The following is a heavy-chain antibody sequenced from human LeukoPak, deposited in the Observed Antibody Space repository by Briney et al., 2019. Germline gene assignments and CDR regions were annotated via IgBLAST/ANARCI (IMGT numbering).Heavy chain of an antibody. CDR1: GFIFSDFA. CDR3: ARPSSGFHF. Sequence: GGSLRLSCAAPGFIFSDFAMHWVRRASGKGLEWVGRIRTKVDSYATTYAASVKGRFTVSRDDSKNTAYLEMNSLKSEDTAVYYCARPSSGFHFWGQGTLVTVSS. J-gene: IGHJ4*02. V-gene: IGHV3-73*01. D-gene: IGHD3-22*01. CDR2: IRTKVDSYAT.